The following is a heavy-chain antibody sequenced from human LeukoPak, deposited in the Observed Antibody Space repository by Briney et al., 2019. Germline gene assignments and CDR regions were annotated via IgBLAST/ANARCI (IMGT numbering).Heavy chain of an antibody. Sequence: PGGSLRLSCAASGFTFSRYAMSWVRQAPGKGLEWLSAISGGGGSTYYADSVKGRFTVSRDNSKNTPYLQINTLRAEDAAVYYCAKGAGPLAAAGRATDSWGQGTLVIVSS. CDR3: AKGAGPLAAAGRATDS. CDR1: GFTFSRYA. CDR2: ISGGGGST. J-gene: IGHJ4*02. D-gene: IGHD6-13*01. V-gene: IGHV3-23*01.